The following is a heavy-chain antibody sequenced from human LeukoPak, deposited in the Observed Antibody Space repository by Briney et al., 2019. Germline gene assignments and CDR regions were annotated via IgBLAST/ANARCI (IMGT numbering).Heavy chain of an antibody. CDR3: ARDPPSSSWFRYFDY. Sequence: PGGSLRLSCAVSGFTVSSNYMSWVRQAPGKGLGWVSVISIGGSTYYADSVKGRFTISRDNSKNTLYLQMNSLRAEDTAVYYCARDPPSSSWFRYFDYWGQGTLVTVSS. V-gene: IGHV3-66*01. CDR1: GFTVSSNY. D-gene: IGHD6-13*01. CDR2: ISIGGST. J-gene: IGHJ4*02.